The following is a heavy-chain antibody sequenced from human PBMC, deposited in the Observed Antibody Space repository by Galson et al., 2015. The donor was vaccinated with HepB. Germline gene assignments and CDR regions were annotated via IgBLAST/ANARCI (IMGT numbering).Heavy chain of an antibody. J-gene: IGHJ4*02. CDR3: AKDASNYYIHY. D-gene: IGHD4-11*01. CDR2: IGYDGSKK. V-gene: IGHV3-30*02. Sequence: SLRLSCAASGFTFSNYGMHWARQAPGKGLEWVAFIGYDGSKKYYADSVKGRFTISRDNSKNALYLQMNSLRAEDTAVYYCAKDASNYYIHYWAQGTLVTISS. CDR1: GFTFSNYG.